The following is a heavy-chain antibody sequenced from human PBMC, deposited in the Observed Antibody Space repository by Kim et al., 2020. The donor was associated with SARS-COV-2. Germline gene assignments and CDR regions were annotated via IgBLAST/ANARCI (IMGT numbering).Heavy chain of an antibody. CDR3: ARGGYCYYFDY. V-gene: IGHV3-74*01. D-gene: IGHD2-21*01. CDR2: T. Sequence: TSYADSVKGRFTISRDNTKKTLYLQMDSLRAEDTAVYYCARGGYCYYFDYWGQGILVSVSS. J-gene: IGHJ4*01.